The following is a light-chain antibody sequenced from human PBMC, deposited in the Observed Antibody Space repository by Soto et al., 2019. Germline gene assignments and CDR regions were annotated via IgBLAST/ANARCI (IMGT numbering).Light chain of an antibody. Sequence: DVQMTQSPSSVSASVGDRVTITCRASQTIGKHLNWYQQKPGKAPKFLIYAASNLQSGVPSRFSGSGSGTDFTLTINSLQPEDFATYYCQQGYTSAITFGQGTRLEIK. CDR1: QTIGKH. V-gene: IGKV1-39*01. J-gene: IGKJ5*01. CDR2: AAS. CDR3: QQGYTSAIT.